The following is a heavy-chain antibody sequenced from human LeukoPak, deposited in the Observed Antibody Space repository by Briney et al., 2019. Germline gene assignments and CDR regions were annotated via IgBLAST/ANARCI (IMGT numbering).Heavy chain of an antibody. CDR2: IQHGGGNQ. V-gene: IGHV3-30*02. CDR1: GFILNNYY. Sequence: PGGSLRFSCAASGFILNNYYMHWVRQAPGKGLEWVASIQHGGGNQYYVDSVKGRFTISRDSSKNTLFLQMNSLRDEDSAVYYCAIAQSWDELFDSWGQGTLVTVSS. J-gene: IGHJ4*02. D-gene: IGHD1-26*01. CDR3: AIAQSWDELFDS.